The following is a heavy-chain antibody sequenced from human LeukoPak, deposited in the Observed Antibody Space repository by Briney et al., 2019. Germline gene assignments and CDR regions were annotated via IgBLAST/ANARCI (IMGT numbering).Heavy chain of an antibody. D-gene: IGHD3-10*01. V-gene: IGHV3-30-3*01. Sequence: PGRSLRLSCAASGFTFSSYAMHWVRQAPGKGLEWVAVISYDGSNKYYADSVKGRFTISRDNSKNTLYLQMNSLRAEDTAVYYCARDAPIRLLWFGEPPHPYYMDVWGKGTTVTVSS. CDR1: GFTFSSYA. CDR2: ISYDGSNK. CDR3: ARDAPIRLLWFGEPPHPYYMDV. J-gene: IGHJ6*03.